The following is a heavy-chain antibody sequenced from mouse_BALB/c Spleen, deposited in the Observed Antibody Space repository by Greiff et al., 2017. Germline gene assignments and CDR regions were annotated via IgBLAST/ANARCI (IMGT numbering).Heavy chain of an antibody. V-gene: IGHV5-15*02. CDR2: ISNLAYSI. Sequence: DVKLVESGGGLVQPGGSRKLSCAASGFTFSDYGMAWVRQAPGKGPEWVAFISNLAYSIYYADTVTGRFTISRENAKNTLYLEMSSLRSEDTAMYYCARGKAGTRGYAMDYWGQGTSVTVSS. CDR1: GFTFSDYG. J-gene: IGHJ4*01. CDR3: ARGKAGTRGYAMDY. D-gene: IGHD4-1*01.